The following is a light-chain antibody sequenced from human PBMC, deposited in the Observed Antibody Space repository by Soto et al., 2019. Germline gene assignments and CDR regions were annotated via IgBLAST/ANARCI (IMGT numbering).Light chain of an antibody. V-gene: IGKV3-15*01. CDR1: QSVSRN. CDR2: GAS. CDR3: QQYNKWPPLT. Sequence: EILMTQSPATLSVSPGERATVSCRASQSVSRNLAWYQQKPGQAPRLLIYGASSRATGIPVRFSGSGSGTEFTLTISSLQSEDFAVYYCQQYNKWPPLTFGGGTKVDIK. J-gene: IGKJ4*01.